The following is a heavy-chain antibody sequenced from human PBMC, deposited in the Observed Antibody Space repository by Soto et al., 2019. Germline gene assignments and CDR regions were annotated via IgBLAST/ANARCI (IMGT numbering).Heavy chain of an antibody. D-gene: IGHD3-22*01. J-gene: IGHJ1*01. CDR2: IYWDDDK. V-gene: IGHV2-5*02. CDR3: AHTLVGYYDSSGYPSAEYFQH. Sequence: SGPTLVNPTQTLTLTCSFSGFSLSTSGLGVGWIRQSPGKALEWLALIYWDDDKRYSPPLKSRLTITKDTSKNQVVLTMTNMDPVDTATYFCAHTLVGYYDSSGYPSAEYFQHWGQGTLVTVSS. CDR1: GFSLSTSGLG.